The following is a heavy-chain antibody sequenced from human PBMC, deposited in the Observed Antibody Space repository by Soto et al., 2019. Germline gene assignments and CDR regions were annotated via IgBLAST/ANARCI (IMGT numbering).Heavy chain of an antibody. Sequence: QVQLQESGPGLVKPSETLSLTCTVSGGSISSYYWSWIRQPPGKGLEWIGYIYYSGSTNYNPSLKSPVTLSVDPVQNQFSLEVGSGAAADTAVYYCARVLVDGDYEVGWYFDLWGRGTLVTVSS. J-gene: IGHJ2*01. V-gene: IGHV4-59*01. CDR2: IYYSGST. CDR1: GGSISSYY. CDR3: ARVLVDGDYEVGWYFDL. D-gene: IGHD4-17*01.